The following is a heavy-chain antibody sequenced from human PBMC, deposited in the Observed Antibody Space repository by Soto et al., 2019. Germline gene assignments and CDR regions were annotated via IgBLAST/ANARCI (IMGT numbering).Heavy chain of an antibody. Sequence: ASVKVSCKASGYTFTSYGISWVRQAPGQGLEWMGWISAYNGNTNYAQKLQGRVTMTTDTSTSTAYMELRSLRSDDTAVYYCARDENGRGGSCYSSVFDIGGKGKMVTV. CDR2: ISAYNGNT. CDR3: ARDENGRGGSCYSSVFDI. D-gene: IGHD2-15*01. J-gene: IGHJ3*02. V-gene: IGHV1-18*01. CDR1: GYTFTSYG.